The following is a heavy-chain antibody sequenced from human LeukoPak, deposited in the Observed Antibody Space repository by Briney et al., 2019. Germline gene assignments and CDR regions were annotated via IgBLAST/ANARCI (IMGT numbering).Heavy chain of an antibody. Sequence: GGSLRLSCAASGFTFSSYAMSWVRQAPGKGLEWVSAISGSGGSTYYADSVKGRFTISRDNSKNTLHLQMNSLRAEDTAVYYCAKQSIAAPRYYYYYMDVWGKGTTVTVSS. V-gene: IGHV3-23*01. CDR2: ISGSGGST. D-gene: IGHD6-6*01. CDR3: AKQSIAAPRYYYYYMDV. CDR1: GFTFSSYA. J-gene: IGHJ6*03.